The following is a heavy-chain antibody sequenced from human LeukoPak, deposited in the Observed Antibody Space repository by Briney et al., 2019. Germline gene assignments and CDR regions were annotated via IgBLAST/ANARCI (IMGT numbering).Heavy chain of an antibody. V-gene: IGHV3-23*01. D-gene: IGHD4-17*01. CDR2: ISGGGGST. CDR1: GFTFSSYA. J-gene: IGHJ1*01. CDR3: AKEIYGDSTGGRFQH. Sequence: PGGSLRLSCAASGFTFSSYAMSWVRQAPGKGLEWVSAISGGGGSTYYADSVKGRFTISRDNSKDTLYLQMNSLRAEDTAVYYCAKEIYGDSTGGRFQHWGQGTLVTVSS.